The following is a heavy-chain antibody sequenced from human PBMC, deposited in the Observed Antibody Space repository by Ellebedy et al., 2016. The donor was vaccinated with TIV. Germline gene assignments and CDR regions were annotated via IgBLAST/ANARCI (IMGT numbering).Heavy chain of an antibody. V-gene: IGHV4-4*02. Sequence: MPSETLSLTCTVSGDSITSGNYWWNWVRQPPGRGLEWNGQIYHSGTTNYIPSHKIPVTISLDKSKNQFSLNLSSVTASDTAVYYCARMGGYIGHSAFDIWGQGTMVTVSS. D-gene: IGHD5-12*01. CDR1: GDSITSGNYW. J-gene: IGHJ3*02. CDR3: ARMGGYIGHSAFDI. CDR2: IYHSGTT.